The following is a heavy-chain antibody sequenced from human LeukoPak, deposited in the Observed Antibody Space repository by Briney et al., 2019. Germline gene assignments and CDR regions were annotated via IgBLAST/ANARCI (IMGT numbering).Heavy chain of an antibody. J-gene: IGHJ4*02. CDR3: ARFGGFKWELLV. CDR2: ISAYNGNT. Sequence: ASVRVSCKASGYTFTSYGISWVRQAPGQGLEWMGWISAYNGNTNYAQEYQGRVTMTTDTSTSTAYVELRSLRSDDTAVYYCARFGGFKWELLVWGQGTLVTVSS. V-gene: IGHV1-18*01. D-gene: IGHD1-26*01. CDR1: GYTFTSYG.